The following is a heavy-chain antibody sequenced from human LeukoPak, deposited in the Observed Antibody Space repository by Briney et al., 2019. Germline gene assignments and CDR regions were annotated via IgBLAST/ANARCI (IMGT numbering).Heavy chain of an antibody. V-gene: IGHV3-64*02. J-gene: IGHJ4*02. CDR1: GFSFSSYT. CDR2: LSRDGRYR. CDR3: RGVGATKDY. Sequence: GGSLRLSRAGTGFSFSSYTLQWVRQAPGKGLEYVSSLSRDGRYRYYADSVKGRFTISRDNSKNTTYLQMGSLRPEDKAVYYCRGVGATKDYWGQGTLVTVSS. D-gene: IGHD1-26*01.